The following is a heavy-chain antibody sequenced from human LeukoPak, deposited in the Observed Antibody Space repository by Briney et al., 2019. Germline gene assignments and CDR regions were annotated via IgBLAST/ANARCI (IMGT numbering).Heavy chain of an antibody. CDR3: ARDVTRRIQH. CDR2: IYHSGST. Sequence: SETLSLTFTVSGYSISSGYYWGWIRQPPGKGLEWIGSIYHSGSTYYNPSLKSRVTISVDTSKNQFSLKLSSVTAADTAVYYCARDVTRRIQHWGQGTLVTVSS. D-gene: IGHD2-21*02. J-gene: IGHJ1*01. CDR1: GYSISSGYY. V-gene: IGHV4-38-2*02.